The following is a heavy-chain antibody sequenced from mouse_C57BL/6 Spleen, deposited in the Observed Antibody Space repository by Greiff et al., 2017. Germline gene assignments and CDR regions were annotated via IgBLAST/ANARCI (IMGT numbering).Heavy chain of an antibody. D-gene: IGHD1-1*01. V-gene: IGHV1-82*01. Sequence: VNVVESGPELVKPGASVKISCKASGYAFSSSWMNWVKQRPGKGLEWIGRIYPGDGDTNYNGKFKGKATLTADKSSSTAYMQLSSLTSEDSAVYFCASLLPWYYYAMDYWGQGTSVTVSS. CDR3: ASLLPWYYYAMDY. J-gene: IGHJ4*01. CDR2: IYPGDGDT. CDR1: GYAFSSSW.